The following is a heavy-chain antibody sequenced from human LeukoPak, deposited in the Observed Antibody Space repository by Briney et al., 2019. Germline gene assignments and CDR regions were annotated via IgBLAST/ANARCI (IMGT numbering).Heavy chain of an antibody. CDR1: GFTFSRYA. D-gene: IGHD2-8*01. J-gene: IGHJ4*02. CDR2: ISLSGGDT. Sequence: PGGSLRLSCAASGFTFSRYAMSWVRQAPGKGLNWVSAISLSGGDTYYADSVKGRFTISRDNSKNTVYLQMNSLRAEDTAVYYCAKSYCTYDVCYIASFDYWGQGTLVTVSS. V-gene: IGHV3-23*01. CDR3: AKSYCTYDVCYIASFDY.